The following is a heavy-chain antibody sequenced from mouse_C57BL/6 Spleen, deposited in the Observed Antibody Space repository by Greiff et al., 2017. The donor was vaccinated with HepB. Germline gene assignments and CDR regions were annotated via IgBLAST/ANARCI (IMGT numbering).Heavy chain of an antibody. Sequence: QVQLKESGAELARPGASVKLSCKASGYTFTSYGISWVKQRTGQGLEWIGEIYPRSGNTYYNEKFKGKATLTADKSSSTAYMELRSLTSEDSAVYFCARSPYYGSSPYWYFDVWGTGTTVTVSS. V-gene: IGHV1-81*01. CDR2: IYPRSGNT. CDR3: ARSPYYGSSPYWYFDV. J-gene: IGHJ1*03. CDR1: GYTFTSYG. D-gene: IGHD1-1*01.